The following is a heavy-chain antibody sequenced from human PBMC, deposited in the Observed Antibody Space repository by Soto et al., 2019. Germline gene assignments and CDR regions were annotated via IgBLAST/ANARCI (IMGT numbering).Heavy chain of an antibody. CDR2: IKSKTDGGTT. D-gene: IGHD3-22*01. V-gene: IGHV3-15*07. CDR3: TTERNYYDSSGYYHDFDY. Sequence: GGSLRLSCAASGFTFSNAWMNWVRQAPGKGLEWVGRIKSKTDGGTTDYAAPVKGRFTISRDDSKNTLYLQMNSMKTEDTAVYYCTTERNYYDSSGYYHDFDYWGQGTLVTVSS. CDR1: GFTFSNAW. J-gene: IGHJ4*02.